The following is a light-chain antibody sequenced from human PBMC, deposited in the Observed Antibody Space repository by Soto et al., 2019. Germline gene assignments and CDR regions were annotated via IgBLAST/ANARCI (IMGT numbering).Light chain of an antibody. J-gene: IGKJ2*01. Sequence: DIQMTQSPSSLSASVGDRVTITCRASKSISSYLNWYQQKPGKAPKLLIYAASSLQSGVPSRFIGGGSGKDFTLTISSLQPDDFATYYCQQSYSTPYTFGQGTKLEIK. CDR3: QQSYSTPYT. CDR2: AAS. V-gene: IGKV1-39*01. CDR1: KSISSY.